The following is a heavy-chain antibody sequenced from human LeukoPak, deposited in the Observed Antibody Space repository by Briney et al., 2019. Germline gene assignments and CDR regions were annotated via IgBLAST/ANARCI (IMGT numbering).Heavy chain of an antibody. V-gene: IGHV2-70*11. CDR1: WFSLSTSGMC. CDR2: IDWDDDK. Sequence: YAPTLVYTTQALTLTCTFSWFSLSTSGMCVIWMRQPPEKAVESHSRIDWDDDKYYSTYLKTRLTIYKDTSKNQVVLTRTNMDPVDTATYYCARLIAAACGGPFDYWGQGTLVTVSS. D-gene: IGHD6-13*01. CDR3: ARLIAAACGGPFDY. J-gene: IGHJ4*02.